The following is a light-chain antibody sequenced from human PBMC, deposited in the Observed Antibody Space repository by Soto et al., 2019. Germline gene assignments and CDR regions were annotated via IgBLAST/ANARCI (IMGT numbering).Light chain of an antibody. CDR2: QDN. Sequence: SYELTQPPSVSVSPGQTTTIACSGDNLGDKYACWYQQKAGQSPVLVIYQDNKRPSGIPERFSGSNSGNTATLTISGTQSMDEADYYCQAWDSSSGVFGTGTKVTVL. CDR3: QAWDSSSGV. J-gene: IGLJ1*01. CDR1: NLGDKY. V-gene: IGLV3-1*01.